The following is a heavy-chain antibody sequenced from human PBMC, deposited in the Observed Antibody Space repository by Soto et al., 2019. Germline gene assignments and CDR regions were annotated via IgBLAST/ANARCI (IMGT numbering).Heavy chain of an antibody. J-gene: IGHJ4*02. CDR1: GFSFRNYA. D-gene: IGHD3-9*01. CDR2: LTGSSSNS. CDR3: ANGRATYGLLTHDY. Sequence: LRLSCAASGFSFRNYAMSWVRQAPGKGLEWISTLTGSSSNSYYADSVKGRFAISRDNSRNTLYLQMHSLTAEDTAVYYCANGRATYGLLTHDYWGQGTLVTVSS. V-gene: IGHV3-23*01.